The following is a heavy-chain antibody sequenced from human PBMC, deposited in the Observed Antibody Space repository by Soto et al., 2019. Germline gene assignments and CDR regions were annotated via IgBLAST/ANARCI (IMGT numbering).Heavy chain of an antibody. J-gene: IGHJ4*02. CDR2: IKVDGSEK. Sequence: GGSLRLSCAASGFTFSNYWMSWVRQAPGKGLEWVANIKVDGSEKYYVDSVKGRFTMSRDNAKNSLYLQMNSLRAEDTAVYYSAGVAVRGQGTLVTVSS. CDR3: AGVAV. CDR1: GFTFSNYW. V-gene: IGHV3-7*05. D-gene: IGHD6-19*01.